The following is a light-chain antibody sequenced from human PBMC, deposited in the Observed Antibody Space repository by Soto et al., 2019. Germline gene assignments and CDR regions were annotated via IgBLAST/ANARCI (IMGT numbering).Light chain of an antibody. Sequence: EIVLTQSPGTLSLAPGERATLSCRASQSGNCNYLAWYQQKPGQSPRLLIYGTSSRVTGIPDRFSGSGSVTDFTLTISRLEPEDFAVYYCQPYGSTPPITFGQGTRLEIK. CDR1: QSGNCNY. CDR2: GTS. V-gene: IGKV3-20*01. J-gene: IGKJ5*01. CDR3: QPYGSTPPIT.